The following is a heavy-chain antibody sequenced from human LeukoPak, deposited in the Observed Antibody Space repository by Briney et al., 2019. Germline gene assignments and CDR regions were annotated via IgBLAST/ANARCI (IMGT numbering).Heavy chain of an antibody. CDR3: ARHYNGSGINWFDP. CDR2: IYNSGST. J-gene: IGHJ5*02. Sequence: SETLSLTCTVSGDSISSSSYYWGGIRQPPGKGLEWIGSIYNSGSTYYNPSLKSRVTISVDTSKNQFSLNLYSVTAADTAVYYCARHYNGSGINWFDPWGQGTLVTVSS. V-gene: IGHV4-39*01. CDR1: GDSISSSSYY. D-gene: IGHD3-10*01.